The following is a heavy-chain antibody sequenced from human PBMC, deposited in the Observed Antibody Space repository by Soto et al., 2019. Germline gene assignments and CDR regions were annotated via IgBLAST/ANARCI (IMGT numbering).Heavy chain of an antibody. J-gene: IGHJ1*01. V-gene: IGHV4-30-4*08. Sequence: QVQLQESGPGLVEPSQTLSLTCTVSGGSIGSTDSYWSWIRRPPGKGLEWIGYIYYTGGTFYNPSLTSRLTVSLETSSTQFYLTLTSVTAADTGIYYCARGGSGWAEYFQHWGQGTLDAVSS. CDR2: IYYTGGT. D-gene: IGHD6-25*01. CDR3: ARGGSGWAEYFQH. CDR1: GGSIGSTDSY.